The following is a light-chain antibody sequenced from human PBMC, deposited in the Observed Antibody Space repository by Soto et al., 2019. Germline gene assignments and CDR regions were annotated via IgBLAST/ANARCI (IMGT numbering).Light chain of an antibody. J-gene: IGKJ1*01. Sequence: VIPQSQDSPSVSPAVGATVNFKSRPSVFYSSNIKDYLAWYQQKPGQPPKLLLYWASTRESGVPDRFSGSGSGTDFTLTISSLQAEDVAAYYCQQHNSWSRTFGQGTKVDIK. CDR2: WAS. CDR3: QQHNSWSRT. CDR1: PSVFYSSNIKDY. V-gene: IGKV4-1*01.